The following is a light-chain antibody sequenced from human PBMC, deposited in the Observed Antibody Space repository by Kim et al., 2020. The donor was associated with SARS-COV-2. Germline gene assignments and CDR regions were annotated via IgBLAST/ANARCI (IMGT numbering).Light chain of an antibody. CDR2: AAS. V-gene: IGKV1-27*01. CDR3: QKYDSART. CDR1: QGISNY. Sequence: SPSVGDIVTITCRASQGISNYVAWYQQKPGKVPKLLIYAASTLQSGVPSRFSGSGSGTDFTLTISGLQPEDVATYYCQKYDSARTFGRGTKVDIK. J-gene: IGKJ1*01.